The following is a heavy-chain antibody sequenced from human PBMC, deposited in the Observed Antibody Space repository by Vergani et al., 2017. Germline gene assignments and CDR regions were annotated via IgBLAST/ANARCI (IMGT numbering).Heavy chain of an antibody. D-gene: IGHD6-19*01. V-gene: IGHV4-39*01. Sequence: QLQLQESGPGLVKPSATPSLTCSVSGASIRSSNYYWGWIRQPPGKGLEWLASIYYSGSTYYNPSRKSRVTISVDTSKYQFSLKLSSVTAADTAVYFCARHSTVEWLVKLGWIDPWGQGILVTVSS. CDR1: GASIRSSNYY. J-gene: IGHJ5*02. CDR2: IYYSGST. CDR3: ARHSTVEWLVKLGWIDP.